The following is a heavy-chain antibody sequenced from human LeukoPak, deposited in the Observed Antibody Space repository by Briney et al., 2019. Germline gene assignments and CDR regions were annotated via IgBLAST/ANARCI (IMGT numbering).Heavy chain of an antibody. V-gene: IGHV4-34*01. J-gene: IGHJ5*02. CDR1: GGSFSGYY. D-gene: IGHD6-13*01. Sequence: SETLSLTCAVYGGSFSGYYWSWIRQPPGKGREWIGEINHSGSTNYNPPFKSRFPISEDTSKNQFSLKLSSETAADTAVYYCASCSLVQGMYNWFDPWGEGTLVTVSS. CDR3: ASCSLVQGMYNWFDP. CDR2: INHSGST.